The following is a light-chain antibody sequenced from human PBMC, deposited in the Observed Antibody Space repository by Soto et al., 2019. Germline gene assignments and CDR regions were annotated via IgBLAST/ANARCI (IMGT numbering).Light chain of an antibody. CDR3: QQHNSYAIT. J-gene: IGKJ5*01. CDR2: DAS. V-gene: IGKV1-5*01. Sequence: TQMTLSPSTLSASVGDRVTITCRASQSISSWLAWYQQKPGKAPNLLIYDASSLQSGVPSRFSGSGSGTEFTLTICSLQPEDFATYYCQQHNSYAITFGQGTRLEIK. CDR1: QSISSW.